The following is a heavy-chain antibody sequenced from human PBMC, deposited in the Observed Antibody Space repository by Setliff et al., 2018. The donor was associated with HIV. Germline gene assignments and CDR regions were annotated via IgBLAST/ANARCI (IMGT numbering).Heavy chain of an antibody. CDR2: IYPGDSDT. CDR1: GYTFTNYW. Sequence: GESLQISCRGSGYTFTNYWIGWVRQLPGRGLEWMGIIYPGDSDTRASPSFEGQVTMSADKSINTAYRQWNSLKASDTAMYYCARQPADTSGYNNWFDTWGQGTLVTVSS. CDR3: ARQPADTSGYNNWFDT. J-gene: IGHJ5*02. D-gene: IGHD3-3*01. V-gene: IGHV5-51*01.